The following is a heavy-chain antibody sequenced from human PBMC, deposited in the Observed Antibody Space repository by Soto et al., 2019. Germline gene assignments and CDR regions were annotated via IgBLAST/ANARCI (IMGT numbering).Heavy chain of an antibody. J-gene: IGHJ6*02. CDR2: ISGSGGST. CDR1: GFTFSSYA. D-gene: IGHD1-26*01. V-gene: IGHV3-23*01. CDR3: AKELVGAQGGYYYYYGMDV. Sequence: GSLRLSCAASGFTFSSYAMSWVRQAPGKGLEWVSAISGSGGSTYYADSVKGRFTISRDNSKNTLYLQMNSLRAEDTAVYYCAKELVGAQGGYYYYYGMDVWGQGTTVTVSS.